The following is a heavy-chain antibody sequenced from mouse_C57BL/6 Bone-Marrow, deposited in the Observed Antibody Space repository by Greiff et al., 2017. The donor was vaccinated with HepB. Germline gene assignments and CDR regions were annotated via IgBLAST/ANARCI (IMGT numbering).Heavy chain of an antibody. CDR3: ARAGGREDFDV. J-gene: IGHJ1*03. CDR1: GYTFTSYW. V-gene: IGHV1-55*01. D-gene: IGHD3-3*01. CDR2: IYPGSGST. Sequence: VQLQQPGAELVKPGASVKMSCKASGYTFTSYWITWVKQRPGQGLEWIGDIYPGSGSTNYNEKFKSKATLTVDTSSSPAYLQLSSLTSEDSAVDDGARAGGREDFDVWGTGTTVTVAS.